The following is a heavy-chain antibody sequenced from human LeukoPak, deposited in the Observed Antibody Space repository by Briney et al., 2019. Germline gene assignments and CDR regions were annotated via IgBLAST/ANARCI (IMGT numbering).Heavy chain of an antibody. V-gene: IGHV3-23*01. D-gene: IGHD1-1*01. CDR3: AKGQELDDGVFDS. J-gene: IGHJ4*02. CDR1: GFTFSTYS. CDR2: IRSNGDTA. Sequence: AGGSLRLSCAASGFTFSTYSMNWVRQAPGKGLEWVSTIRSNGDTAYNADSVRGRFAISRDNSKNALFLQMNSLRVEDTAIYYCAKGQELDDGVFDSWGQGTLVTVSS.